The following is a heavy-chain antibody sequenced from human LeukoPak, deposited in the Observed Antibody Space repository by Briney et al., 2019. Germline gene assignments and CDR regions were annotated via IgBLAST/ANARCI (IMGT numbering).Heavy chain of an antibody. J-gene: IGHJ4*02. V-gene: IGHV1-46*01. CDR2: INPSGGST. Sequence: ASVKVSCKASGYTFTSYYMHWVRQAPGQGLEWMGIINPSGGSTSYAQKFQGRVTMTRDTSTSTVYMDLSSLRSEDTAMYYCARAVAATFDYWGQGTLVTVSS. CDR3: ARAVAATFDY. CDR1: GYTFTSYY. D-gene: IGHD6-19*01.